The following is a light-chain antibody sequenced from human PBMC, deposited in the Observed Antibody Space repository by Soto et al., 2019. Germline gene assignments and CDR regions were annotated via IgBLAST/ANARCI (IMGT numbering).Light chain of an antibody. J-gene: IGKJ1*01. V-gene: IGKV1-5*03. Sequence: DIQMTQSPSTLSASVGDRVTITCLASQTISTLLAWYQQRPGKAPNLLISKASSLESGVPSRFSGSGSGTEFTRTISSLQPDDFATSFCQQYSTYPWTFGQGTKVEVK. CDR2: KAS. CDR1: QTISTL. CDR3: QQYSTYPWT.